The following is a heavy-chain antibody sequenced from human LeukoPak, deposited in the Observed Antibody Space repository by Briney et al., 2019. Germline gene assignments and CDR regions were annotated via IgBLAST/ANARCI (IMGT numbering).Heavy chain of an antibody. J-gene: IGHJ4*02. CDR3: AVGPQQLLDY. V-gene: IGHV3-30-3*01. D-gene: IGHD6-13*01. Sequence: SCKASGGTFSSYAMHWVRQAPGKGLEWVAVISYDGSNKYYADSVKGRFTISRDNSKNTLYLQMNSLRAEDTAVYYCAVGPQQLLDYWGQGTLVTVSS. CDR1: GGTFSSYA. CDR2: ISYDGSNK.